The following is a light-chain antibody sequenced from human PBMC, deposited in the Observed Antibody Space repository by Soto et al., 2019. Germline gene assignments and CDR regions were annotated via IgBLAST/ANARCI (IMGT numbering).Light chain of an antibody. CDR3: SSFATSNTWV. CDR2: EVT. CDR1: SSDVGAYNY. Sequence: QSALTQPPSASGSPGQSVTISCTGTSSDVGAYNYVSWYQQHAGKAPKLVIYEVTKRPSGVPDRFSGSTSANTASLTVSGLQAEDEADYCCSSFATSNTWVFGGGTKLTVL. V-gene: IGLV2-8*01. J-gene: IGLJ3*02.